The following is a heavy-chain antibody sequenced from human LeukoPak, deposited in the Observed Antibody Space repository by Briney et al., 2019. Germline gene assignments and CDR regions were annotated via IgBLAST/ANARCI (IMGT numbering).Heavy chain of an antibody. CDR1: GFTFSNYA. CDR3: AKEVVPEWSDMRYGELFDS. CDR2: ISYDGRKE. V-gene: IGHV3-30*04. Sequence: QPGGSLRLSCTASGFTFSNYAMHWVRQAPGKGLEWVAVISYDGRKEYYEDSVKGRFTISRDNSKNTLFLQMDSLRGEDTALYYCAKEVVPEWSDMRYGELFDSWGQGTLVTVSS. D-gene: IGHD2-2*01. J-gene: IGHJ4*02.